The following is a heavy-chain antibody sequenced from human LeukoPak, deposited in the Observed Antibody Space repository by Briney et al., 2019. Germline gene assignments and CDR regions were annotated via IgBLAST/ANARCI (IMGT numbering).Heavy chain of an antibody. CDR1: GGSISTSDW. V-gene: IGHV4-4*02. D-gene: IGHD1-26*01. CDR3: ARATRGGSGSYYYFDY. CDR2: IYHSGTI. Sequence: SGTLSLTCAVSGGSISTSDWWTWVRQPPGEGLEWIGEIYHSGTINYSPSLKSRVTISVDKSKNQFSLKLSSVTAADTAVYYCARATRGGSGSYYYFDYWGQGTLVTVSS. J-gene: IGHJ4*02.